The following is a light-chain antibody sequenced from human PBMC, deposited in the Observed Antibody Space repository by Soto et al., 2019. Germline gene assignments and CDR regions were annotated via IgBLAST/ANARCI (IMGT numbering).Light chain of an antibody. Sequence: EIVLTQSPATLSVSPGERATLSCRASQSVRSNLGWYQQKPGQAPRLLIYGASTRASGIPARFSGSGSGTGFTLTISSLQSEDFAVYYCQQYDNWPPTFGQGTKVEIK. V-gene: IGKV3-15*01. CDR3: QQYDNWPPT. CDR1: QSVRSN. CDR2: GAS. J-gene: IGKJ1*01.